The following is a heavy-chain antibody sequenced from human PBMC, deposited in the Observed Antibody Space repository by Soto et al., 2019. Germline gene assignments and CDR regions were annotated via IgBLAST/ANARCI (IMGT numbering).Heavy chain of an antibody. CDR1: GFTFSSYA. V-gene: IGHV3-30-3*01. CDR2: ISYDGSNK. CDR3: ARDRTVLMVYARPHYYYYGMDV. J-gene: IGHJ6*02. Sequence: QVQLVESGGGVVQPGRSLRLSCAASGFTFSSYAMHWVRQAPGKGLEWVAVISYDGSNKYYADSVKGRFTISRDNSKNTLYLQMNSLRAEDTAVYYCARDRTVLMVYARPHYYYYGMDVWGQGTTVTVSS. D-gene: IGHD2-8*01.